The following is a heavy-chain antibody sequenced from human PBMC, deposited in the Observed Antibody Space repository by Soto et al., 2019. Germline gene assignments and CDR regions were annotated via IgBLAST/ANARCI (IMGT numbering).Heavy chain of an antibody. CDR1: GYTFTGYY. V-gene: IGHV1-2*02. CDR2: INPNSGGT. Sequence: QVQMVQSGAEVKKPGASVKVSCKASGYTFTGYYMHWVRQAPGQGLEWMGWINPNSGGTNYAQNFQGRVTMTRDTSISTAYMELSRLRSDDTAVYYCARVDTAMVMRYVMDVWGQGTTVTVSS. D-gene: IGHD5-18*01. CDR3: ARVDTAMVMRYVMDV. J-gene: IGHJ6*02.